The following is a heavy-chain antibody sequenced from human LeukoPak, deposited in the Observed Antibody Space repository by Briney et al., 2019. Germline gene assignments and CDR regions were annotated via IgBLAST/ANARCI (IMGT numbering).Heavy chain of an antibody. D-gene: IGHD4-23*01. V-gene: IGHV4-30-2*01. CDR3: ARTGGPFDY. Sequence: PSETLSLTCAVYGGSFSNYYWSWIRQPPGKGLEWIGYIYHSGSTYYNPSLKSRVTISVDRSKNQFSLKLSSVTAADTAVYYCARTGGPFDYWGQGTLVTVSS. CDR1: GGSFSNYY. CDR2: IYHSGST. J-gene: IGHJ4*02.